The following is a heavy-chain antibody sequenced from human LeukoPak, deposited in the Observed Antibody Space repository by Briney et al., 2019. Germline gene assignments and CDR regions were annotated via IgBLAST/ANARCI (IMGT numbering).Heavy chain of an antibody. V-gene: IGHV1-18*01. CDR3: ARDRGLFLWFGGDYYFDY. CDR1: GYTFTSYG. J-gene: IGHJ4*02. CDR2: ISAYNGNT. D-gene: IGHD3-10*01. Sequence: ASVKVSCKASGYTFTSYGISWVRQAPGQGLEWMGWISAYNGNTNYAQKLQGRVTMTTDTYTSPAYMELRGLRSDETAVDFCARDRGLFLWFGGDYYFDYWGQGTLVTVSS.